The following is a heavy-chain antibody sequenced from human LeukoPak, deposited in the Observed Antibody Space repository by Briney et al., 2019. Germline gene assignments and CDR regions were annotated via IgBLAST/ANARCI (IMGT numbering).Heavy chain of an antibody. D-gene: IGHD1-14*01. CDR3: ARSNQADDY. Sequence: QTGGSLRLSCAASGFTFSSYWMHWVRQVPGKGLVWVARINPGGSSITYADSVKGRFTISRDNAKNTLYLQMDSLRAEDKGVYYCARSNQADDYWGQGTLVTVSS. V-gene: IGHV3-74*01. J-gene: IGHJ4*02. CDR2: INPGGSSI. CDR1: GFTFSSYW.